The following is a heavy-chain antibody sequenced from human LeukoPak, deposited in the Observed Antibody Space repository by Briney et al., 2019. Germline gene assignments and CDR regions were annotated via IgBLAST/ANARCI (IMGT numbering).Heavy chain of an antibody. D-gene: IGHD2-8*01. Sequence: PSETLSLTCAVYGESFSGYYWSWIRQPPGKGLEWIGEINHSGSTNYNPSLKSRVTISVDTSKNQFSLKLSSVTAADTAVYYCVLAPNSNWFDFWGQGTRVTVSS. J-gene: IGHJ5*01. CDR2: INHSGST. CDR1: GESFSGYY. CDR3: VLAPNSNWFDF. V-gene: IGHV4-34*01.